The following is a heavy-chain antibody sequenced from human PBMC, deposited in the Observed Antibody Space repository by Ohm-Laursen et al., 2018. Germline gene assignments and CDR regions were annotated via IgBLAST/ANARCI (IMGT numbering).Heavy chain of an antibody. Sequence: GTLSLTCTVSAGSISGYYWNWIRQPAGKGLQWIGRIYATGSTNYNSSLKSRVSMSVDTSKNQFSLKLSSVTAADTAVYYCAKLYSISYPGDYWGQGILITVSS. CDR3: AKLYSISYPGDY. D-gene: IGHD2-15*01. CDR1: AGSISGYY. V-gene: IGHV4-4*07. J-gene: IGHJ4*02. CDR2: IYATGST.